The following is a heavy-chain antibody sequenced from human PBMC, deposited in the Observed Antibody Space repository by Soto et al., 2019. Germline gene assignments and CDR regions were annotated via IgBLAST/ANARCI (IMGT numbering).Heavy chain of an antibody. D-gene: IGHD4-17*01. Sequence: KPSESLSLTCTVSGGSINDYFWTWIRQPPGKGLPWIGYIHYRGSTNYNASLKIRLTMSEATSKNQFSLNLSSVNTEDTAVHYFGGAGRTYRDTYYYFGCW. CDR3: GGAGRTYRDTYYYFGC. CDR2: IHYRGST. J-gene: IGHJ4*01. CDR1: GGSINDYF. V-gene: IGHV4-59*01.